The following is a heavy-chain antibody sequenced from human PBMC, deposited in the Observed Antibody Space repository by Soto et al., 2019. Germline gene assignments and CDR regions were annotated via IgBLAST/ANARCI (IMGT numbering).Heavy chain of an antibody. CDR3: ASARVLEWLLYGGDYYYGIDV. CDR2: IYHSGST. J-gene: IGHJ6*02. Sequence: QVQLQKSGPGLVKPSGTLSLTCAVSGGSISSSNWWSWVRQPPGKGLEWIGEIYHSGSTNYNPSLKSRVTISVDKSKTQFSLKLSSVTASDTAVYYCASARVLEWLLYGGDYYYGIDVWGQGTTVTVSS. CDR1: GGSISSSNW. V-gene: IGHV4-4*02. D-gene: IGHD3-3*01.